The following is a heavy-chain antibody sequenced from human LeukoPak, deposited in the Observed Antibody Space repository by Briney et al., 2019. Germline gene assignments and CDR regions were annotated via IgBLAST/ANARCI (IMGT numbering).Heavy chain of an antibody. D-gene: IGHD2-2*01. V-gene: IGHV3-7*01. Sequence: GGSLRLSCAASGFTFSSYAMSWVRQAPGKGLEWVANIKQDGSEKYYTISRDNAKNSLYLQMNSLRAGDTAVYYCARWGLGGYCSSTSCYGYWGQGTLVTVSS. J-gene: IGHJ4*02. CDR2: IKQDGSEK. CDR3: ARWGLGGYCSSTSCYGY. CDR1: GFTFSSYA.